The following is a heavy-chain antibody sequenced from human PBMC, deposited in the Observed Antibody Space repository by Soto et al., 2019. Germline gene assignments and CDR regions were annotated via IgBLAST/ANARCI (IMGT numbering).Heavy chain of an antibody. CDR2: IYYSGST. J-gene: IGHJ4*02. D-gene: IGHD2-15*01. CDR1: GGSVSSGSYY. V-gene: IGHV4-61*01. Sequence: SETLSLTCTVSGGSVSSGSYYWSWIRQPPGKGLEWIGYIYYSGSTNYNPSLKSRVTISVDTSKNQFSLKLSSVTAADTAVYYCARETIVVVPAAMYSRYCSGGSCYSYFDYWGQGTLVTVSS. CDR3: ARETIVVVPAAMYSRYCSGGSCYSYFDY.